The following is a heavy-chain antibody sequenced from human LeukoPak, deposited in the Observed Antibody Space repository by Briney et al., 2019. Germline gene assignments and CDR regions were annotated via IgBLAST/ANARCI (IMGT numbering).Heavy chain of an antibody. CDR2: VYYSGDT. CDR3: AGAYSDYNFIFDY. V-gene: IGHV4-59*01. D-gene: IGHD5-12*01. CDR1: GASISRYY. J-gene: IGHJ4*02. Sequence: SETLSLTCTVSGASISRYYWSWIRHPPGKGLEWIGFVYYSGDTNYDPSLKSRVTISLDTSKNQFSLKMTSVTAADTAVYYCAGAYSDYNFIFDYWGQGTLVTVPS.